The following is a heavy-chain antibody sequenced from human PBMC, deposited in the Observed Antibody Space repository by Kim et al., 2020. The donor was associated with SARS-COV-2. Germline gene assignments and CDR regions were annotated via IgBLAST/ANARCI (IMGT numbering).Heavy chain of an antibody. V-gene: IGHV4-34*01. D-gene: IGHD2-2*01. CDR1: GGSFSNNY. Sequence: SETLSLTCAAYGGSFSNNYWIWIRQSPGKGLEWIGEINQSGNANYNPSLESRVTISVDASKNQFSLKMTSVTAADTAMYYCARGGDCRTTSCYGWIDYWG. J-gene: IGHJ4*01. CDR3: ARGGDCRTTSCYGWIDY. CDR2: INQSGNA.